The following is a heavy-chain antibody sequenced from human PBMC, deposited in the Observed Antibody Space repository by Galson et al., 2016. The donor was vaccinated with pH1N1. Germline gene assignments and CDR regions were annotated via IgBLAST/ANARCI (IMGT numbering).Heavy chain of an antibody. D-gene: IGHD3-10*01. V-gene: IGHV4-59*01. CDR1: GDSINSYY. Sequence: LSLTCAVSGDSINSYYWSWIRQPPGKGLEWIGYVFYTGRTKYNTSLKSRVTISVDTSKNQSSLKLRSVTAADTAVYYCARDETSMLRGISGVLDIWGQGTTVTVSS. CDR3: ARDETSMLRGISGVLDI. CDR2: VFYTGRT. J-gene: IGHJ3*02.